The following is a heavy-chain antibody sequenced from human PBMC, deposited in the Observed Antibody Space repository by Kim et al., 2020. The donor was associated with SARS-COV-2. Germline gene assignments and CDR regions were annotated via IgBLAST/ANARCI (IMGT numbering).Heavy chain of an antibody. D-gene: IGHD2-15*01. CDR3: ARDVGGVFDY. CDR2: ST. Sequence: STSYAQKVQGRVTMTRDTSTSTVYMELSSLRSEDTAVYYCARDVGGVFDYWGQGTLVTVSS. V-gene: IGHV1-46*01. J-gene: IGHJ4*02.